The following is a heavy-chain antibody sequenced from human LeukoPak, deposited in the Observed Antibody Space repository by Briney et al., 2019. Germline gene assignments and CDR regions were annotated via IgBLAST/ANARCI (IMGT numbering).Heavy chain of an antibody. CDR1: GYTFTSYY. Sequence: ASVTVSCTASGYTFTSYYMHWVRQAPGQGLEWMGIINPSGGSTSYAQKFQGRVTMTRDTSTSTVYMELSSLRSEDTAVYYCARGEYSSGLRSYFDYWGQGTLVTVSS. CDR2: INPSGGST. J-gene: IGHJ4*02. CDR3: ARGEYSSGLRSYFDY. D-gene: IGHD6-19*01. V-gene: IGHV1-46*01.